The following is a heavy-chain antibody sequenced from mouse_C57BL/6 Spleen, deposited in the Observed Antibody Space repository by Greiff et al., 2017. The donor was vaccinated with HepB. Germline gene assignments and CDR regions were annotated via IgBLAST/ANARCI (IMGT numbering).Heavy chain of an antibody. CDR3: ARSRDHYYGSSYGYYYAMDY. CDR1: GYTFTSYW. CDR2: INPSNGGT. D-gene: IGHD1-1*01. Sequence: VQLQQPGTELVKPGASVKLSCKASGYTFTSYWMHWVKQRPGQGLEWIGNINPSNGGTNYNEKFKSKATLTVDKSSSTAYMQLSSLTSEDSAVYYCARSRDHYYGSSYGYYYAMDYWGQGTSVTVSS. J-gene: IGHJ4*01. V-gene: IGHV1-53*01.